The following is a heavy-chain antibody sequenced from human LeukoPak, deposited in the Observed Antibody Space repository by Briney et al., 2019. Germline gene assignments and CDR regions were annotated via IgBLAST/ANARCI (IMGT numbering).Heavy chain of an antibody. J-gene: IGHJ4*02. CDR3: ATPLDYYDRSDSHQGGD. CDR2: IKHDGSEK. V-gene: IGHV3-7*03. D-gene: IGHD3-22*01. CDR1: GFTFSRHW. Sequence: GGSLRLSCAASGFTFSRHWMTWVRQAPGKGLEWVANIKHDGSEKNYVDSVKGRFTTSRDNAKNSLYLQMNSLRAEDTAVYYCATPLDYYDRSDSHQGGDWGQGTLVTVSS.